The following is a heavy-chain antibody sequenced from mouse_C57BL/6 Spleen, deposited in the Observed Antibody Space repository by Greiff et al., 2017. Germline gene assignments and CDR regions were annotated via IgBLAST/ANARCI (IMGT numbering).Heavy chain of an antibody. Sequence: QVQLQQSGAELVRPGASVTLSCKASGYTFTDYEMHWVKQTPVHGLEWIGAIDPETGGTAYNQKFKGKAILTADKSSSTAYMELRSLTSEDSAVYYCKRWGGPYYFDYWGQGTTLTVSS. CDR3: KRWGGPYYFDY. V-gene: IGHV1-15*01. D-gene: IGHD3-3*01. CDR1: GYTFTDYE. CDR2: IDPETGGT. J-gene: IGHJ2*01.